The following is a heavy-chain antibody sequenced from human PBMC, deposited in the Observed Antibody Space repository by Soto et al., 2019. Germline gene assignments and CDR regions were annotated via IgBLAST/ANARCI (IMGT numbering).Heavy chain of an antibody. D-gene: IGHD3-22*01. V-gene: IGHV3-23*01. J-gene: IGHJ4*02. CDR1: GFTFSSYA. CDR3: AKVLGADTMTVMVITLYYFDY. Sequence: EVQLLESGGGLVQPGGSLRLSCAASGFTFSSYALNWVRQAPGKGLEWVSAIGGSGGRTYYADSVKGRFTISRDNSKNTLYLQMNSLRAEDTAVYYCAKVLGADTMTVMVITLYYFDYWGQGTLVTVSS. CDR2: IGGSGGRT.